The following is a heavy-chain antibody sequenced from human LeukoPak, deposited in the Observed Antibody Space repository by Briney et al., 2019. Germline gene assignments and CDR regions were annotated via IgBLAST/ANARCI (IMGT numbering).Heavy chain of an antibody. D-gene: IGHD3-22*01. J-gene: IGHJ4*02. CDR3: ARISYDYSGCIDY. CDR1: GGSFSSYY. V-gene: IGHV4-39*07. CDR2: IYYSGNT. Sequence: SETLSLTCAVYGGSFSSYYWGWIRQPPGKGLEWIGTIYYSGNTYYNPSLKSRVTISVDTSKNQFSLKLSSVTAADTAVYYCARISYDYSGCIDYWGQGTLVTVSS.